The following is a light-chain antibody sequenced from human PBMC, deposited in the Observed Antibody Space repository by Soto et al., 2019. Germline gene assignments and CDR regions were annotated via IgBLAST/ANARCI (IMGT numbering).Light chain of an antibody. J-gene: IGKJ5*01. CDR3: QQYSTSPIT. Sequence: ETELTQSPGTLSLSPGERATLSCRARQSSSSYLTWYQQRPGQAPRLLIYAASRRATGIADRFSGSGSGTDLTLTISRLEPQDFAVYYCQQYSTSPITFGQGTRLQIK. CDR2: AAS. V-gene: IGKV3-20*01. CDR1: QSSSSY.